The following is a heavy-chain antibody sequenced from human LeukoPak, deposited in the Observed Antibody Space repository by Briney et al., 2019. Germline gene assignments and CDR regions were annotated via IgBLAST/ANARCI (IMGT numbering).Heavy chain of an antibody. V-gene: IGHV3-33*01. D-gene: IGHD4-17*01. CDR2: IWFDGGQE. J-gene: IGHJ4*02. CDR3: ARLYGVYLIDY. Sequence: PGGSLRLSCAASASDFSRHGMHWVRHAPGKGLEWVALIWFDGGQEYYADSVRGRFTVSRDNSNNMVYLQMNSLRDEDTGFYYCARLYGVYLIDYWGQGTLVIVSS. CDR1: ASDFSRHG.